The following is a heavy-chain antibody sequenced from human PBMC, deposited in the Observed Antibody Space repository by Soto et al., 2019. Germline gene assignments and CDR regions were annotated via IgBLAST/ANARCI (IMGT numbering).Heavy chain of an antibody. CDR1: GFTFSRYW. Sequence: EVQLLESGGDLVQPGGFLRLSSATSGFTFSRYWMHWVRQVPGKGLVWGSRINSDGSSISYSASVKGRFTISRDNAKNTLYLQRNSLRVEDTAVYYCARLPVDTIQSLDYWGQGTLVTVSS. D-gene: IGHD5-18*01. V-gene: IGHV3-74*01. CDR2: INSDGSSI. J-gene: IGHJ4*02. CDR3: ARLPVDTIQSLDY.